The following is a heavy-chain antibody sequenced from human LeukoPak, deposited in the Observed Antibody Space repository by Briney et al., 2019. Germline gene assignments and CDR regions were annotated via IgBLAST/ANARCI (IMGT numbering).Heavy chain of an antibody. CDR2: IYYSGST. V-gene: IGHV4-39*07. D-gene: IGHD3-10*01. J-gene: IGHJ1*01. CDR3: AREPEYYYGSESEYFQH. CDR1: GGSISSYY. Sequence: SETLSLTCTVSGGSISSYYWGWIRQPPGKGLEWIGSIYYSGSTYYNPSLKSRVTISVDTSKNQFSLKLSSVTAADTAVYYCAREPEYYYGSESEYFQHWGQGTLVTVSS.